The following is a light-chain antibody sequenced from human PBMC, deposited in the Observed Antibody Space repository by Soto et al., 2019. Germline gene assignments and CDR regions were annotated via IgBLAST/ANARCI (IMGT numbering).Light chain of an antibody. V-gene: IGLV1-40*01. CDR2: GKS. CDR3: QAFDNSLSASGV. CDR1: RSHIGATYD. Sequence: SVLTQPPSVSGAPGQSVTISCAGSRSHIGATYDIHWYQQLSGAAPRLLIYGKSNRPSGVPDRFAGSKSGTSASLAIMGLRDEDEVIYSCQAFDNSLSASGVVGGGTKLT. J-gene: IGLJ3*02.